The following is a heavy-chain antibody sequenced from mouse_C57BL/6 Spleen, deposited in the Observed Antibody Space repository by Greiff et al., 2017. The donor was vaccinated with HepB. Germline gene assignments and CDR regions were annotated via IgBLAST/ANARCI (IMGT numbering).Heavy chain of an antibody. D-gene: IGHD2-4*01. CDR2: ISDGGSYT. J-gene: IGHJ4*01. V-gene: IGHV5-4*01. Sequence: DVMLVESGGGLVKPGGSLKLSCAASGFTFSSYAMSWVRQTPEKRLEWVATISDGGSYTYYPDNVKGRFTISRDNAKNNLYLQMSHLKSEDTAMYYCAREGDYDGAMDYWGQGTSVTVSS. CDR3: AREGDYDGAMDY. CDR1: GFTFSSYA.